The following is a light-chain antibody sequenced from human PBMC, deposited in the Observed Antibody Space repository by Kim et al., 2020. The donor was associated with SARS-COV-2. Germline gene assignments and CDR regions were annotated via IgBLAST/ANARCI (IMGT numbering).Light chain of an antibody. Sequence: GQSITISGTGTSSDVGVYNYVSWYQQHPGKAPKLMIYDVSNRPSGVSNRFSGSKSGNTASLTISGLQAEDEADYYCSSYTSSSTLVFGTGTKVTVL. J-gene: IGLJ1*01. CDR3: SSYTSSSTLV. CDR2: DVS. CDR1: SSDVGVYNY. V-gene: IGLV2-14*03.